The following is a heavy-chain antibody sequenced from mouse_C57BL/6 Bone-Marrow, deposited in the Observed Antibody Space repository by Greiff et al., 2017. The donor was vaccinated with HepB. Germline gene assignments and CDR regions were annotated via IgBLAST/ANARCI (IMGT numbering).Heavy chain of an antibody. CDR1: GYTFTSYW. V-gene: IGHV1-59*01. D-gene: IGHD2-2*01. J-gene: IGHJ3*01. Sequence: QVQLQQSGAELVRPGTSVKLSCKASGYTFTSYWMHWVKQRPGQGLEWIGVIDPSDSYTNYNQKFKGKATLTVDTSSSTAYIQLSSLTSEDSAVYYCARWGGYDGFAYWGQGTLVTVSA. CDR2: IDPSDSYT. CDR3: ARWGGYDGFAY.